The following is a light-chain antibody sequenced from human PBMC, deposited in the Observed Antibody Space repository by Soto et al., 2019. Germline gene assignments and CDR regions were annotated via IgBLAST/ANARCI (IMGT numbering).Light chain of an antibody. CDR2: GAS. CDR1: QSVSSS. V-gene: IGKV3-15*01. Sequence: EIVMTQSPATLSVSPGERAALSCRASQSVSSSLAWYQQKPGQAPRLLIYGASTRATGIPARFSGSGSGTDCTLTIGSLQSEDVAFYYCQQYNNWPLTFGGGTKVEIK. J-gene: IGKJ4*01. CDR3: QQYNNWPLT.